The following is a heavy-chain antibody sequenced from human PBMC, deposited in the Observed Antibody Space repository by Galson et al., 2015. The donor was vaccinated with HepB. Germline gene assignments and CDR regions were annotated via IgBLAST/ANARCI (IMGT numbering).Heavy chain of an antibody. CDR3: ARDLTGYSSTWRRYWFFDL. D-gene: IGHD6-13*01. Sequence: SLRLSCAASGFTFSSYSMNWVRQAPGKGLEWVSFISSSSTTIYYADSVKGRFTISRDDAKNSLYLQMNSLRAEDTAVYYCARDLTGYSSTWRRYWFFDLWGRGTLVGVSS. CDR1: GFTFSSYS. J-gene: IGHJ2*01. V-gene: IGHV3-48*04. CDR2: ISSSSTTI.